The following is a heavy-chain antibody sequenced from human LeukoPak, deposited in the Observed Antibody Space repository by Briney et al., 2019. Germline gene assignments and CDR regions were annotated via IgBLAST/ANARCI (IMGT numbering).Heavy chain of an antibody. V-gene: IGHV4-39*07. D-gene: IGHD3-10*01. CDR2: IYYSGST. J-gene: IGHJ5*02. CDR3: ARGGVTMVRGVIINPQQIGWFDP. Sequence: SETLSLTCTVYGGAISSSSYYWGWIRQPPGKGLEWIGSIYYSGSTYYNPSLKSRVTISVDTSKNQFSLKLSSVTAADTAVYYCARGGVTMVRGVIINPQQIGWFDPWGQGTLVTVSS. CDR1: GGAISSSSYY.